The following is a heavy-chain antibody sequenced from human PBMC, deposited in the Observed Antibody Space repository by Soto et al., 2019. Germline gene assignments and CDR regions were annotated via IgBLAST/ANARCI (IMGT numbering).Heavy chain of an antibody. CDR3: ARLESGRYCSGVTRYSRSAYFDY. J-gene: IGHJ4*02. CDR1: GYTLTVYY. D-gene: IGHD2-15*01. V-gene: IGHV1-2*02. CDR2: INPNSGGT. Sequence: ASVKVSFKASGYTLTVYYMHWVRQAPGQGLEWMAWINPNSGGTNYAQKFQGRVTMTRDTSISTAYLELSRLRSDDTAVYYCARLESGRYCSGVTRYSRSAYFDYRGQGTLVTVSS.